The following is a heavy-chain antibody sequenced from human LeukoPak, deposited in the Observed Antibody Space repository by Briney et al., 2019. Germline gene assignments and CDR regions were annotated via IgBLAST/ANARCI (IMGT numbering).Heavy chain of an antibody. J-gene: IGHJ5*02. CDR1: GYTFTDYY. CDR2: INPNNGGT. CDR3: ARGDSGITVTGHNNLKRSNWFDP. V-gene: IGHV1-2*02. Sequence: ASVKVSCKASGYTFTDYYMHWVRQAPGQGLEWMGWINPNNGGTNYAQNFQGRVTMTRDTSISIVYMELSRLRSDDTAVYYCARGDSGITVTGHNNLKRSNWFDPWGQGTLVTVSS. D-gene: IGHD6-19*01.